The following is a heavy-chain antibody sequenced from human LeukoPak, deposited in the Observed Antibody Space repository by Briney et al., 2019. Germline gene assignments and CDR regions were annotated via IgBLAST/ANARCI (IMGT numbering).Heavy chain of an antibody. CDR2: ISHSGGT. D-gene: IGHD3-22*01. V-gene: IGHV4-4*02. CDR1: GDSISSNNW. Sequence: SETLSLTCAVSGDSISSNNWWSWVRQPPGKGLEWIGEISHSGGTNYKSSLRSRVTISVDRSKNEFSLKLNSVTAADTAVYYCARTDPFYDSSGQSFFDYWGQGTLVTVSS. J-gene: IGHJ4*02. CDR3: ARTDPFYDSSGQSFFDY.